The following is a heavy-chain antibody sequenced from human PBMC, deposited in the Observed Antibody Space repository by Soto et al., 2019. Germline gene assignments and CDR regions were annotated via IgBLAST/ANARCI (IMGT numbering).Heavy chain of an antibody. Sequence: PGESLKISCKVSGYSFTSYWISWVRQMPGKGLEWMGRIDPSDSYTNYSPSFQGHVTISADKSISTAYLQWSSLKASDTAMYYCARRKSRYSDYYYYGMDVWGQGTTVTVSS. D-gene: IGHD2-15*01. CDR2: IDPSDSYT. V-gene: IGHV5-10-1*01. CDR3: ARRKSRYSDYYYYGMDV. CDR1: GYSFTSYW. J-gene: IGHJ6*02.